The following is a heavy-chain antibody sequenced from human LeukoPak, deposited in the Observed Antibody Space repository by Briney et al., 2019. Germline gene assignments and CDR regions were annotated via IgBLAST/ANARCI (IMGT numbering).Heavy chain of an antibody. CDR1: GFTLSSYA. CDR3: AKVPQLLSGNYYYYGMDV. D-gene: IGHD2-2*01. CDR2: ISGSGGST. Sequence: GGSLRLSCAASGFTLSSYAMSWDRQPPGKGLEWVSAISGSGGSTYYADSVKGRFTISRDNSKNTLYLQMNSLRAEDTAVYYCAKVPQLLSGNYYYYGMDVWGQGTTVTVSS. J-gene: IGHJ6*02. V-gene: IGHV3-23*01.